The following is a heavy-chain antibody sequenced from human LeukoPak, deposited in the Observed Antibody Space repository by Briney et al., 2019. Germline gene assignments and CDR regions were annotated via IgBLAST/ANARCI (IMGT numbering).Heavy chain of an antibody. CDR3: ARDQYYYDSSGYFSY. D-gene: IGHD3-22*01. V-gene: IGHV3-33*01. J-gene: IGHJ4*02. Sequence: GGSLRLSCAASGFTFSSYGMPWVRQAPGKGLEWVAVIWYDGSNKYYADSVKGRFTISRDNSKNTLYLQMNSLRAEDTAVYYCARDQYYYDSSGYFSYWGQGTLVTVSS. CDR1: GFTFSSYG. CDR2: IWYDGSNK.